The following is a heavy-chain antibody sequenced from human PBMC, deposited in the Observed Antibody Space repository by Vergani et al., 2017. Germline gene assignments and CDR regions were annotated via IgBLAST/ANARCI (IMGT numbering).Heavy chain of an antibody. D-gene: IGHD1-26*01. V-gene: IGHV3-23*01. J-gene: IGHJ4*02. CDR2: LTGVSGST. Sequence: EVQLLESGGSLKQLGGSVRLSCAASGFTFSTYAMHWVRQAPGKGLEWVSALTGVSGSTYYADSFKGRFIISRDNSRDTLYLQMNSLRPEDSATYYCVKDAVSYENFFDSWGQGTLFTVSS. CDR3: VKDAVSYENFFDS. CDR1: GFTFSTYA.